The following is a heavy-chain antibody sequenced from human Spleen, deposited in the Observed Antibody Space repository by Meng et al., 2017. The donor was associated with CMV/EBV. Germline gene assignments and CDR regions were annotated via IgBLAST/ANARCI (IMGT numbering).Heavy chain of an antibody. D-gene: IGHD3-22*01. V-gene: IGHV4-31*02. CDR3: ARETYDSSGYYLDY. CDR2: IYYSGST. J-gene: IGHJ4*02. Sequence: SETLSLTCIVSGGSISSGGYYWSWIRQHPVKGLEWIGYIYYSGSTYYNPSLKSRVTISVDTSKNQFSVKLRSVTAADTAVYYCARETYDSSGYYLDYWGQGTLVTVSS. CDR1: GGSISSGGYY.